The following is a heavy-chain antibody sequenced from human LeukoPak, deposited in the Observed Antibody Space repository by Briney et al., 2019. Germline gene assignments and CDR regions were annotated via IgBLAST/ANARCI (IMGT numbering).Heavy chain of an antibody. J-gene: IGHJ6*02. CDR1: GGTFSSYA. CDR3: ARPMYSGSPSPYYYYGMDV. CDR2: IIAIFGTA. Sequence: GASVKVSCKASGGTFSSYAISWVRQAPGQGLEWMGGIIAIFGTANYAQKFQGRVTITADESTSTAYMELSSLRSEDTAVYYCARPMYSGSPSPYYYYGMDVWGQGTTVTVSS. D-gene: IGHD1-26*01. V-gene: IGHV1-69*13.